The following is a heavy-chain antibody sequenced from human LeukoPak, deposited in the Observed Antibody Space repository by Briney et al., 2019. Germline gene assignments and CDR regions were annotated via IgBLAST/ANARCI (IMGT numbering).Heavy chain of an antibody. D-gene: IGHD6-13*01. Sequence: SETLSLTCAVYGGSFSGYYWSWIRQPPGKGLEWIGEINHSGGTNYNPSLKSRVTISVGTSKNQFSLKLSSVTAADTAVYYCARHPFGYSSSWYERGDYFDYWGQGTLVTVSS. CDR2: INHSGGT. V-gene: IGHV4-34*01. CDR3: ARHPFGYSSSWYERGDYFDY. CDR1: GGSFSGYY. J-gene: IGHJ4*02.